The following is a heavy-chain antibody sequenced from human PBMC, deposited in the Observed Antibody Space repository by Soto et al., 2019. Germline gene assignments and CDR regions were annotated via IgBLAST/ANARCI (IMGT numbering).Heavy chain of an antibody. J-gene: IGHJ6*03. CDR2: IYYSGST. CDR1: GGSISSYY. V-gene: IGHV4-59*01. D-gene: IGHD5-12*01. CDR3: ARGGIEYSGYAVLNYYYYMDV. Sequence: SETLSLTCTVSGGSISSYYWSWIRQPPGKGLEWIGYIYYSGSTNYNPSLKSRVTISVDTCKNQFSLKLSSVTAADTAVYYCARGGIEYSGYAVLNYYYYMDVWGKGTTVTVSS.